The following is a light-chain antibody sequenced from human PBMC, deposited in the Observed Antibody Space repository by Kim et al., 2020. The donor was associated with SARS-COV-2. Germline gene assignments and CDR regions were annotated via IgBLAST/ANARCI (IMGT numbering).Light chain of an antibody. Sequence: VSPGERATLSCRASQSVSVNLAWYQQKPGQAPRLLIYSASTRATGIPPRFIGSGSGTEFTLTISSLQSEDFAFYYCQQYNNWPPYTFGQGTKLEI. J-gene: IGKJ2*01. V-gene: IGKV3-15*01. CDR3: QQYNNWPPYT. CDR1: QSVSVN. CDR2: SAS.